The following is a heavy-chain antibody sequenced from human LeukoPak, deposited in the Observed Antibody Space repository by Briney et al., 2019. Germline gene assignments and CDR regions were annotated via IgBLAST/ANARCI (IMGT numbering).Heavy chain of an antibody. CDR1: GFTFSSYW. D-gene: IGHD4-23*01. V-gene: IGHV3-74*01. CDR2: INSDGSTT. Sequence: PGGSLRLSCAASGFTFSSYWMHWVRQAPGEGLVWVSRINSDGSTTSYADSVKGRFTISRDNAKNTLYLQMSSLRAEDTAVYYCAREYHGGNPGWGQGTLVTVSS. J-gene: IGHJ4*02. CDR3: AREYHGGNPG.